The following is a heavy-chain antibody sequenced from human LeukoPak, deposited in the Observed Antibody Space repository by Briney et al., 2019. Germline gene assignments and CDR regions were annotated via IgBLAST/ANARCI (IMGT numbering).Heavy chain of an antibody. CDR3: AKVVYRGYDSSFDY. Sequence: GGSLRLSCAASGFTFSSYAMSWVRQAPGKGLDRVSAISGSGGSTYYADSVKGRFTISRDNSKNTLYLQMNSLRAEDTAVHYCAKVVYRGYDSSFDYWGQGTLVTVSS. CDR2: ISGSGGST. J-gene: IGHJ4*02. D-gene: IGHD5-12*01. CDR1: GFTFSSYA. V-gene: IGHV3-23*01.